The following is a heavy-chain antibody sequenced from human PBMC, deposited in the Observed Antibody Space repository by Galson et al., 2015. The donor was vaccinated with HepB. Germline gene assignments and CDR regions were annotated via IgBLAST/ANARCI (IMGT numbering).Heavy chain of an antibody. CDR1: GGSFSGYY. J-gene: IGHJ4*02. Sequence: TLSLTCAVYGGSFSGYYWSWIRQPPGKGLEWIGEINHSGSTNYNPSLKSRVTISVDTSKNQFSLKLSSVTAADTAVYYCASVAVYDSSGYQFDYWGQGTLVTVSS. V-gene: IGHV4-34*01. CDR3: ASVAVYDSSGYQFDY. D-gene: IGHD3-22*01. CDR2: INHSGST.